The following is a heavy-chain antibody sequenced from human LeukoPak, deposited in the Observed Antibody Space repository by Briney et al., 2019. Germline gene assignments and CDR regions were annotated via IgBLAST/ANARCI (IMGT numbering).Heavy chain of an antibody. V-gene: IGHV1-2*02. Sequence: ASVKVSCKASGYTFTGYYMHCVRQAPGQGLEWMGWINPNSGGTNYAQKFQGRVTMTRDTSISTAYMELSRLRSDDTAVYYCAREPYSSGWPRSNWFDPWGQGTLVTVSS. D-gene: IGHD6-19*01. CDR1: GYTFTGYY. J-gene: IGHJ5*02. CDR2: INPNSGGT. CDR3: AREPYSSGWPRSNWFDP.